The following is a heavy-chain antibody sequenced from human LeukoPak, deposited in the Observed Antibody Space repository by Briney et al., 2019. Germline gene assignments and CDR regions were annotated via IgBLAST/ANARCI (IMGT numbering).Heavy chain of an antibody. Sequence: GGSLRLSCAASGFTFSSYSMNWVRQAPGKGLEWVSSISSSSSYIYYADSVKGRFTISRDNSKNSLYLQMNSLRTEDTALYYCAKDDGYNSQAIDYWGQGTLVTVSS. CDR2: ISSSSSYI. CDR1: GFTFSSYS. CDR3: AKDDGYNSQAIDY. V-gene: IGHV3-21*04. J-gene: IGHJ4*02. D-gene: IGHD5-24*01.